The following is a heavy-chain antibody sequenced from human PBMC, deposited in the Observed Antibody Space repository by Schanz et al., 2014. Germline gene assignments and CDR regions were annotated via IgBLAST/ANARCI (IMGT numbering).Heavy chain of an antibody. Sequence: EVQLLESGGGFVQPGGSLRLSCVASGATFSSYAMSWVRQASGKGLEWVSAISGRSGTTNYADSVKGRFTISRDNSKNTLYLQMNSLRAEDTAVYYCAKDLAAVGVFDYWGQGSLVTVSP. D-gene: IGHD6-13*01. V-gene: IGHV3-23*01. CDR3: AKDLAAVGVFDY. J-gene: IGHJ4*02. CDR1: GATFSSYA. CDR2: ISGRSGTT.